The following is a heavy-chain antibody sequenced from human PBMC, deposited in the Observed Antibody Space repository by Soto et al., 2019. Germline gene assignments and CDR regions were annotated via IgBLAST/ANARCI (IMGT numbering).Heavy chain of an antibody. D-gene: IGHD4-17*01. J-gene: IGHJ5*01. CDR3: AREPSGGDDYPDPRES. V-gene: IGHV3-48*02. CDR1: GFTFTTYS. CDR2: INSDSSTI. Sequence: SLRLSCAASGFTFTTYSMHWVRQAPGKGLQWVAYINSDSSTIYYADSAKGRFTISRDNAKNSLCLQLTSLRDEDTAVYYCAREPSGGDDYPDPRESWGQGTLVTVSS.